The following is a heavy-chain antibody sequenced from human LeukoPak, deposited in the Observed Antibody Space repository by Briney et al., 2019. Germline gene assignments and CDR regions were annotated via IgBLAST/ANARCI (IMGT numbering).Heavy chain of an antibody. D-gene: IGHD2-2*01. CDR1: GYSFTSYW. CDR3: ARRAIVGYCSSTSCSYYFDY. V-gene: IGHV5-51*01. CDR2: IYPGDSDN. J-gene: IGHJ4*02. Sequence: GESLKISCKGSGYSFTSYWIDWVRQMPGKGLEGMGIIYPGDSDNRYSPSFQGQVTISADKSISTAYLQWSSLKASDTAMYYCARRAIVGYCSSTSCSYYFDYWGQGTLVTVSS.